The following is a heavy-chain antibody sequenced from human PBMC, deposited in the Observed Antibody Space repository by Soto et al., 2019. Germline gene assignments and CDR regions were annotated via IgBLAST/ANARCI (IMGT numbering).Heavy chain of an antibody. V-gene: IGHV3-20*04. CDR2: LNWHGSST. D-gene: IGHD4-17*01. CDR1: GFTFDDYA. Sequence: EVQLVESGGGVIRPGGSLRLSCAASGFTFDDYAMSWVRQAPGKGLEWVSGLNWHGSSTGHADFVKGRFTISRDNAKNSLYLHLNSLRAEDSALYYCVRERGPDSTTDYYYYYSFDVWGKGTTVIVSS. J-gene: IGHJ6*03. CDR3: VRERGPDSTTDYYYYYSFDV.